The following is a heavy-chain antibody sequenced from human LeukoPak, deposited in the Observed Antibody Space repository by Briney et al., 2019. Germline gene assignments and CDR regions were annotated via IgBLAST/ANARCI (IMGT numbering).Heavy chain of an antibody. CDR3: ATPTTVVTPAYFQH. CDR1: GGTFSSYA. CDR2: IIPIFGTA. V-gene: IGHV1-69*06. J-gene: IGHJ1*01. Sequence: SVKVSCKASGGTFSSYAISWVRQAPGQGLEWMGGIIPIFGTANYAQKFQGRVTITADKSTSTAYMELSSLRSEDTAVYYCATPTTVVTPAYFQHWGQGTLVTVSS. D-gene: IGHD4-23*01.